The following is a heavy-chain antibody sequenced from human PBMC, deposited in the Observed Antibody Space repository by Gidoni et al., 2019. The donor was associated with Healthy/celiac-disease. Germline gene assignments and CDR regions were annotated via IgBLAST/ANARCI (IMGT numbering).Heavy chain of an antibody. CDR1: GGTFSSYA. Sequence: QVQLVQSGAEVKKPGSSVKVSCKASGGTFSSYAISWVRQAPGQGLEWMGGIIPIFGTANYAQKFQGRVTITADKSTSTAYMELSSLRSEDTAVYYCARDFSALTYYYGSSGYSYAFDIWGQGTMVTVSS. CDR2: IIPIFGTA. J-gene: IGHJ3*02. V-gene: IGHV1-69*06. CDR3: ARDFSALTYYYGSSGYSYAFDI. D-gene: IGHD3-22*01.